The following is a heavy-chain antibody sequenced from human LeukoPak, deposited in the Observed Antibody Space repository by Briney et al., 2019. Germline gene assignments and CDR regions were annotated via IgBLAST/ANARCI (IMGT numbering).Heavy chain of an antibody. V-gene: IGHV4-4*08. D-gene: IGHD3-10*01. Sequence: SETLSLTCTVSGGSISTFHWSWIRQPPGRGLEWIAFNHNTGSTNYNPSLNSRVTISVDTSKNHFSLKLSSVTAADTAVYYCARCDFGSGSYSPHFDYWGQGTLVTVSS. CDR3: ARCDFGSGSYSPHFDY. J-gene: IGHJ4*02. CDR2: NHNTGST. CDR1: GGSISTFH.